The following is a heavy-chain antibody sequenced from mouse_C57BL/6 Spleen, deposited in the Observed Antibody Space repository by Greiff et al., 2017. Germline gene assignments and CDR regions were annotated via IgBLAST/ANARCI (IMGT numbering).Heavy chain of an antibody. V-gene: IGHV1-15*01. D-gene: IGHD1-1*01. CDR3: TRRLRPVVAAGGFAY. J-gene: IGHJ3*01. CDR2: IDPETGGT. CDR1: GYTFTDYE. Sequence: QVQLQQSGAELVRPGASVTLSCKASGYTFTDYEMHWVKQTPVHGLEWIGAIDPETGGTAYNQKFKGKAILTADKSSSTAYMELRSLTSEDSAVYYWTRRLRPVVAAGGFAYWGQGTRVTVSA.